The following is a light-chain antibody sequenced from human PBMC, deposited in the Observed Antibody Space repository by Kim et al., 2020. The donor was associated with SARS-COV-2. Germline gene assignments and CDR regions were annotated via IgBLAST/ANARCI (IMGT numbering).Light chain of an antibody. CDR1: KLGDKY. CDR3: QACDINTVV. CDR2: QDT. V-gene: IGLV3-1*01. Sequence: SSELTQAPSMSVSPGQTASITCSGDKLGDKYTCWYQQKAGQSPVLVIYQDTKRPSGIPERFSGSNSGNTATLTISGTQAMDEADYFCQACDINTVVFGGGTQLTVL. J-gene: IGLJ2*01.